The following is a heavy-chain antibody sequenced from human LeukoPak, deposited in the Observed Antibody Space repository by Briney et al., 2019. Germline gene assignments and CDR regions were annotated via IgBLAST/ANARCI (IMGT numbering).Heavy chain of an antibody. CDR1: GFTFTTSW. Sequence: GGSLRLSCAHSGFTFTTSWMHWVRPAPGEGLVWVSRIKTDGSSTSYADSVKGRFTISRDNAKNTLCLQMNSLRAEATAVYYCARNGVTAALDIWGQGAMVTVSS. CDR3: ARNGVTAALDI. D-gene: IGHD2-8*01. CDR2: IKTDGSST. J-gene: IGHJ3*02. V-gene: IGHV3-74*01.